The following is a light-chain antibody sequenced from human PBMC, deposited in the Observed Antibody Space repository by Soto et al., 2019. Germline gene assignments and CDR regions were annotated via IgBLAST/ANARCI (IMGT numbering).Light chain of an antibody. J-gene: IGKJ1*01. V-gene: IGKV1-5*03. CDR2: KAS. Sequence: DIQMTQSPSTLSASGGDRVTITCRASQSIDSWLAWYQQKPGKAPNLLIYKASSLESGVPSRFSGSGSGTEFTLTISSLQPDDFATYYCQQYNSYSSGTFGQGTKVDIK. CDR1: QSIDSW. CDR3: QQYNSYSSGT.